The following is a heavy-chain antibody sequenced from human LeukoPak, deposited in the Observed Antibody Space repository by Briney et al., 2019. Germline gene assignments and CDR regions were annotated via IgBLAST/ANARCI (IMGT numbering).Heavy chain of an antibody. CDR3: ARVMVRGRVFDY. CDR1: GGSISSSSYY. J-gene: IGHJ4*02. D-gene: IGHD3-10*01. CDR2: IYYSGST. Sequence: SETLSLTCTVSGGSISSSSYYWGWIRQPPGKGLEWIGSIYYSGSTYYNPSLKSRVTISVDTSKNQFSLKLSSVTAADTAVYYCARVMVRGRVFDYWGQGTLVTVSS. V-gene: IGHV4-39*07.